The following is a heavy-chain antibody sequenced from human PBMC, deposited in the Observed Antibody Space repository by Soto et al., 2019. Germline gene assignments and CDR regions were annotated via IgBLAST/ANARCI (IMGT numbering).Heavy chain of an antibody. CDR1: GGTFSSYT. D-gene: IGHD2-2*02. J-gene: IGHJ4*02. CDR3: AMEYCSSTICYRDY. Sequence: QVQLVQSGAEVKKPGSSVKVSCKASGGTFSSYTISWVRQAPGQGLEWMGRIIPILGIANYAQKFQGRVMITSDKATSTAYMELSSLRSEDTAVYYCAMEYCSSTICYRDYWGQGTLVTVSS. V-gene: IGHV1-69*02. CDR2: IIPILGIA.